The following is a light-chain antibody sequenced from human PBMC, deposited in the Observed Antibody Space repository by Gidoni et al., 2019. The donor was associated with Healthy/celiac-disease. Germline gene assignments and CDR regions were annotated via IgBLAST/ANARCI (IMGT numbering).Light chain of an antibody. CDR2: DAS. J-gene: IGKJ4*01. Sequence: DIKLTQSPSSLSASVGDRVTITCQASQDISNYLNWYQQKPGKAPKLLIYDASNLETGVPSRFSGSGSGTDFTFTISSLQPEDIATYYCQQYDNLPLTVXGXTKVEIK. CDR1: QDISNY. CDR3: QQYDNLPLT. V-gene: IGKV1-33*01.